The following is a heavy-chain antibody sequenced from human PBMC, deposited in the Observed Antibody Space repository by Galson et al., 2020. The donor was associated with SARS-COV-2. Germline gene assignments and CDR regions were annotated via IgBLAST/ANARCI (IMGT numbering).Heavy chain of an antibody. CDR2: IWYDASNK. CDR1: GFNLRSSG. Sequence: QAGGSLRLSCVVSGFNLRSSGMHWVRQAPGKGLEWVAYIWYDASNKFYGESVKGRFTISRDTSKNTLFLQMDSLRVEDTAVYYCARDEGGRGSYYVDYWGQGTLVTVSS. V-gene: IGHV3-33*01. CDR3: ARDEGGRGSYYVDY. J-gene: IGHJ4*02. D-gene: IGHD3-10*01.